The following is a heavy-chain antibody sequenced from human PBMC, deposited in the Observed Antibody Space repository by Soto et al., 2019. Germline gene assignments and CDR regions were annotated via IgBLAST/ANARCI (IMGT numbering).Heavy chain of an antibody. V-gene: IGHV1-18*01. Sequence: QVQLVQSGAEVKKPGASVKVSCKASGYTFTSDGITWVRQAPGQGLEWIGWISAYNDYTNYAQKVQGRVTMTTDTSTRTAYLELRSLRSDDTAVYYCARGPSNPEGHYYYCMDVWGKGTTVTVSS. J-gene: IGHJ6*04. CDR1: GYTFTSDG. CDR2: ISAYNDYT. CDR3: ARGPSNPEGHYYYCMDV.